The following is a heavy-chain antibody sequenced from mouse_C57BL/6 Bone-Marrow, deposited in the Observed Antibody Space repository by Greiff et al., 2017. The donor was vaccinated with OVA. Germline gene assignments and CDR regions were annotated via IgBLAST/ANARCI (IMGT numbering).Heavy chain of an antibody. CDR1: GYTFTSYW. D-gene: IGHD1-1*01. Sequence: VQLQQPGAELVMPGASVKLSCKASGYTFTSYWMHWVKQRPGQGLEWIGEIDPSDSYTNYNQKFKGKSTLTVDKSSSTAYMQLSSLTSEDSAVYYCARSPITTVVGGFAYWGQGTLVTVSA. V-gene: IGHV1-69*01. CDR2: IDPSDSYT. CDR3: ARSPITTVVGGFAY. J-gene: IGHJ3*01.